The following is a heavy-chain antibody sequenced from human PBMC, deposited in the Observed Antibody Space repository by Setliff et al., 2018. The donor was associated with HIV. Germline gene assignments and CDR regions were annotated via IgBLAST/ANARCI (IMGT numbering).Heavy chain of an antibody. CDR3: ARSVLQFLEWLPGYFDY. V-gene: IGHV3-21*01. CDR1: GFTFNSYS. J-gene: IGHJ4*02. D-gene: IGHD3-3*01. Sequence: LRLSCAASGFTFNSYSMNWVRQAPGKGLEWVSSISSSSDYIYYADLLKGRFTISRDNPKNSLYLQMNSLRAEDTAVYYCARSVLQFLEWLPGYFDYWGQGTLVTVSS. CDR2: ISSSSDYI.